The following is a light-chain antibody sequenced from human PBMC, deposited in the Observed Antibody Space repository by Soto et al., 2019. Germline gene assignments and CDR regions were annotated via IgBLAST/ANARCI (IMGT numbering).Light chain of an antibody. Sequence: EIVWTPSPATLSLSPGERATLSCRASQSVSSYLAWYQQKPGQAPRLLIYDASNRATGIPARFSGSGSGTDFTLDISSLEPEDFADYYCQQRRNWPPLTFGGGTKLEIK. CDR3: QQRRNWPPLT. CDR2: DAS. J-gene: IGKJ4*01. V-gene: IGKV3-11*01. CDR1: QSVSSY.